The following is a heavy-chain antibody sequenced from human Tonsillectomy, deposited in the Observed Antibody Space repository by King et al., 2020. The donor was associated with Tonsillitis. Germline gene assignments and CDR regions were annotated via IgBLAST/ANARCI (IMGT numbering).Heavy chain of an antibody. CDR3: AIEYMSRGLDY. CDR2: INPNSGGT. V-gene: IGHV1-2*02. D-gene: IGHD6-6*01. CDR1: EYTFTDYY. J-gene: IGHJ4*02. Sequence: VQLVQSGAEMKKPGASVKVSCKASEYTFTDYYVHWVQQAPGQGLEWMGWINPNSGGTKYAQKFQGRVTMTRDTTISTAYMELSSLISDDTAVYYCAIEYMSRGLDYWGQGTLVTVSS.